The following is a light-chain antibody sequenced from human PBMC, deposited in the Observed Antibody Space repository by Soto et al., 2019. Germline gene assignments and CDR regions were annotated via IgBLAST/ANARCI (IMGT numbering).Light chain of an antibody. J-gene: IGLJ2*01. CDR1: SSDVGGYNY. V-gene: IGLV2-14*01. CDR2: DVS. CDR3: SSYTITTPVV. Sequence: QSVLTQPASVSGSPGQSITISCTGTSSDVGGYNYVSWYQQHPGKAPKLMIYDVSNRPSRVSNRFSGSKSGNTASLTISGLQAEDEADYYCSSYTITTPVVFGGGTKLTAL.